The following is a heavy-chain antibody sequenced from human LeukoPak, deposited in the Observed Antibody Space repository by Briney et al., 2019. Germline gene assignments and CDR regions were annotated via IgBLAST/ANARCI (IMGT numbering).Heavy chain of an antibody. CDR2: VQYDGNNK. Sequence: GGSLRLSCATSGFTFSTYGIHWVRQGPGKGLEWVAFVQYDGNNKYYADSVKGRFTISRDSSMNTVFLQMNSLRAEDTALYYCAKDRLAVSGDFDYWGQGALVIVSS. V-gene: IGHV3-30*02. CDR1: GFTFSTYG. D-gene: IGHD6-19*01. CDR3: AKDRLAVSGDFDY. J-gene: IGHJ4*02.